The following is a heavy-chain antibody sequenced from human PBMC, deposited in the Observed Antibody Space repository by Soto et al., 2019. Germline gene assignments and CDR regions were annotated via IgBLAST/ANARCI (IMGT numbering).Heavy chain of an antibody. V-gene: IGHV3-23*01. CDR3: AKDRQFRSYYESAGHYNN. CDR1: GFTFKNYD. Sequence: EVQLLESGGGLVQPGGSLRLSCVASGFTFKNYDMRWVRQAPGKGLEWVSGISGSGAITYYADSVRGRFTISRDNSKNTLYLHLNSLRDEDTAIYYCAKDRQFRSYYESAGHYNNWGQGTLVTVSS. CDR2: ISGSGAIT. J-gene: IGHJ4*02. D-gene: IGHD3-10*01.